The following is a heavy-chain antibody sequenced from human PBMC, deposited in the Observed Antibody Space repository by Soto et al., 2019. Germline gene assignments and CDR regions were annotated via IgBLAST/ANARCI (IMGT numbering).Heavy chain of an antibody. J-gene: IGHJ6*02. V-gene: IGHV1-46*01. Sequence: ASVKVSCKASGYTFTSYYMHWVRQAPGQGLEWMGIINPSGGSTSYAQKFQGRVTMTRDTSTSTVYMELSSLRSEDTAVYYCAREGRMGSGNQIGMEVWGQGTTVTVSS. CDR1: GYTFTSYY. CDR2: INPSGGST. D-gene: IGHD3-10*01. CDR3: AREGRMGSGNQIGMEV.